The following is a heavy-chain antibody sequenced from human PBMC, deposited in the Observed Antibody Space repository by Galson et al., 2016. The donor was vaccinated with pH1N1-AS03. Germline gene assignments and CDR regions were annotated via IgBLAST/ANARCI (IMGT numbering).Heavy chain of an antibody. J-gene: IGHJ4*02. Sequence: SLRLSCAASGFTFSSYAMYWVRQAPGKGVEYVSAISGEGVSTYYANSVKGRCTISRDNSKNTLYLQMGSLRAEDMAVYYCARGPVSYSNYWFPPPDYWGQGTLVTVSS. CDR3: ARGPVSYSNYWFPPPDY. D-gene: IGHD6-13*01. CDR1: GFTFSSYA. CDR2: ISGEGVST. V-gene: IGHV3-64*01.